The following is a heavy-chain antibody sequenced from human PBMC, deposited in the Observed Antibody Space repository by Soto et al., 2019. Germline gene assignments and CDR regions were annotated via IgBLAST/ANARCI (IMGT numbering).Heavy chain of an antibody. CDR1: GYSFLTYW. V-gene: IGHV5-10-1*01. CDR2: IDPSDSYT. Sequence: GESLKISCKGSGYSFLTYWISWERQMPGKGLEWMGRIDPSDSYTNYSPSFQGHVTISADKSISTAYLQWSSLKASDTAMYYCAGGGVRGVITRTRDYYGMDVWGQGTTVTVSS. CDR3: AGGGVRGVITRTRDYYGMDV. D-gene: IGHD3-10*01. J-gene: IGHJ6*02.